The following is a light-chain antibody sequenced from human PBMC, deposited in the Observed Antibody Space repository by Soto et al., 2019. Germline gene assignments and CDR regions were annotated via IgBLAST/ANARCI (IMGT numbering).Light chain of an antibody. V-gene: IGLV2-14*01. Sequence: QSVLTQPPSVSAAPGQRVSISCSGNSSNIGNNYVSWYQQHPGKAPKLMIYEVSNRPSGVSNRFSGSKSGNTASLTISGLQAEDEADYYCSSYTSSSTPVVFGGGTKLTVL. J-gene: IGLJ2*01. CDR3: SSYTSSSTPVV. CDR1: SSNIGNNY. CDR2: EVS.